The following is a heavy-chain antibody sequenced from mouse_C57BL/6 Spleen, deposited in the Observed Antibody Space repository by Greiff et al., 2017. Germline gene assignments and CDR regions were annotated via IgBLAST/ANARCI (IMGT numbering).Heavy chain of an antibody. CDR3: ARELRGYAMDD. Sequence: QVQLQQSGPELVKPGASVTISCKASGYAFRSSWLNWVKQRPGKGLVWIGRIYPGDGDTNYNGKFKGKATLTADKSSRTAYMQLSSLTSEDSAVYFCARELRGYAMDDWGQGTSVTVSS. D-gene: IGHD2-12*01. CDR1: GYAFRSSW. CDR2: IYPGDGDT. V-gene: IGHV1-82*01. J-gene: IGHJ4*01.